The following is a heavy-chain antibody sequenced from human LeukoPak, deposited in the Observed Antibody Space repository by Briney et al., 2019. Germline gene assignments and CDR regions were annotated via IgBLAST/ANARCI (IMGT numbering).Heavy chain of an antibody. J-gene: IGHJ4*02. V-gene: IGHV3-9*01. Sequence: GGSLRLSCAASGFTFDDYAMPWVRQAPGKGLEWVSGISWNSGSIGYADSVKGRFTISRDNAKNSLYLQMDSLRAEDTALYYCAKASVGGYDAALGYWGQGTLVTVSS. CDR1: GFTFDDYA. D-gene: IGHD5-12*01. CDR3: AKASVGGYDAALGY. CDR2: ISWNSGSI.